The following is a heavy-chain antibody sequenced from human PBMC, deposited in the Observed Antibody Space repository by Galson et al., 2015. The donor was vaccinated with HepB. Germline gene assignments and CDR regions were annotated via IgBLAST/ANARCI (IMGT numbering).Heavy chain of an antibody. J-gene: IGHJ5*02. CDR1: GYTFTSYG. D-gene: IGHD3-10*01. V-gene: IGHV1-18*01. Sequence: SVKVSCKASGYTFTSYGISWVRQAPGQGLEWMGWIGAYNGNTNYAQKLQGRVTMTTDTSTSTAYMELRSLRSDDTAVYYCARVGSVLLWFGELLSWFDPWGQGTLVTVSS. CDR3: ARVGSVLLWFGELLSWFDP. CDR2: IGAYNGNT.